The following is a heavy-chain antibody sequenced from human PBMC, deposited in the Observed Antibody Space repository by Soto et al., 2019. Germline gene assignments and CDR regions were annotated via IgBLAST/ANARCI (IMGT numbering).Heavy chain of an antibody. CDR1: GFTFSSYG. CDR2: ISYDGSNK. Sequence: VGSLRLSCAASGFTFSSYGMHWVRQAPGKGLEWVAVISYDGSNKYYADSVKGRFTISRDNSKNTLYLQMNSLRAEDTAVYYCATHLGRYNWNEGYCSGMDVWGQGTTVTVSS. V-gene: IGHV3-30*03. D-gene: IGHD1-1*01. CDR3: ATHLGRYNWNEGYCSGMDV. J-gene: IGHJ6*02.